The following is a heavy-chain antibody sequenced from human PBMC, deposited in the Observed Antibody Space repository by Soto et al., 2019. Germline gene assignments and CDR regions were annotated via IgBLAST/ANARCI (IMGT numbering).Heavy chain of an antibody. J-gene: IGHJ5*02. V-gene: IGHV3-48*02. CDR2: ISSSSSTI. CDR3: ARAAVAGTNNLFNP. Sequence: GGSLRLSCAASGFTFSSYSMNWVRQAPGKGLEWVSYISSSSSTIYYADSVKGRFTISRDNAKNSLYLQMNSMRDEDTAVYYWARAAVAGTNNLFNPWVQGTLVTVSS. D-gene: IGHD6-19*01. CDR1: GFTFSSYS.